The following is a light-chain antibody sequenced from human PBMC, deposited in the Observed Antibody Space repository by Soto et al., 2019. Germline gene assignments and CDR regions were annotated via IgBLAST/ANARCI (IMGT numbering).Light chain of an antibody. CDR3: QQYNGDSRG. CDR2: NAA. Sequence: DIQMTQSPSTLSASVGDRVTITCRASQNINIWLAWYQQKPGKAPKLLIYNAAYLESGVPSRFSGSGSGTKFTLTISSLQPDDFAIYYCQQYNGDSRGFGQGTKVELK. CDR1: QNINIW. J-gene: IGKJ1*01. V-gene: IGKV1-5*01.